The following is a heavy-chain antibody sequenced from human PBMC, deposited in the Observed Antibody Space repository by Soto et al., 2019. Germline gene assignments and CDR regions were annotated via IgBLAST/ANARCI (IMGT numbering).Heavy chain of an antibody. D-gene: IGHD3-10*01. CDR3: ARGESGYGPGSYFGQFDH. V-gene: IGHV4-30-4*01. CDR2: IYYSGST. J-gene: IGHJ4*02. Sequence: PSETLSLTCTVSGGSISSGDYYWSWIRQPPGKGLEWIGYIYYSGSTYYNPSLKSRVTISVDTSKNQFSLKLSSVTAADTAVYYCARGESGYGPGSYFGQFDHCAKGTLVSVS. CDR1: GGSISSGDYY.